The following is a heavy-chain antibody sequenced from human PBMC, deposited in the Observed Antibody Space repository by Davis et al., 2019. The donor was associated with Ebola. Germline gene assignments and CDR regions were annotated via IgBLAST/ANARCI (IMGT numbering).Heavy chain of an antibody. V-gene: IGHV3-23*01. D-gene: IGHD4-23*01. J-gene: IGHJ4*02. Sequence: GESLKISCAASGFTFAFSGYTMCWVRQAPGRGLEWISGIYDTGGKRYYADSVKGRFTVSRDDSDNTLNLQMNSLKVEDTAVYYCARWRIGHEYIDYWGQGTQVTVS. CDR2: IYDTGGKR. CDR1: GFTFAFSGYT. CDR3: ARWRIGHEYIDY.